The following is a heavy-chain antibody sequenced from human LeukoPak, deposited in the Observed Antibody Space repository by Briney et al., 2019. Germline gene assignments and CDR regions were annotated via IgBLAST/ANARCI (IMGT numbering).Heavy chain of an antibody. CDR3: AKAPRPWVGGATGSRYYFDY. V-gene: IGHV3-30*18. D-gene: IGHD1-26*01. CDR1: GFIFSSYG. CDR2: ISYDGSNK. J-gene: IGHJ4*02. Sequence: GGSLRLSCAASGFIFSSYGMHWVRQALGKGLEWVAVISYDGSNKYYADSVKGRFTISRDNSKNTLYLQMNSLRAEDTAVYYCAKAPRPWVGGATGSRYYFDYWGQGTLVTVSS.